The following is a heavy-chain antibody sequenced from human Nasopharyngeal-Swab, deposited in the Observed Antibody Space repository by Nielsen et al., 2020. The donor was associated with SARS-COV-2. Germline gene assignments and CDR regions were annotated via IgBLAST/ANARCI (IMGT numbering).Heavy chain of an antibody. CDR2: INAGNGNT. D-gene: IGHD3-3*01. J-gene: IGHJ6*03. Sequence: ASVKVSCKASGYTFTSYAMHWVRQAPGQRLEWMGWINAGNGNTKYSRKFQGRVTITRDTSASTAYMELSSLRSEDTAVYYCARAYPNFWSGSNYYYMDVWGKGTTVTVSS. CDR3: ARAYPNFWSGSNYYYMDV. V-gene: IGHV1-3*01. CDR1: GYTFTSYA.